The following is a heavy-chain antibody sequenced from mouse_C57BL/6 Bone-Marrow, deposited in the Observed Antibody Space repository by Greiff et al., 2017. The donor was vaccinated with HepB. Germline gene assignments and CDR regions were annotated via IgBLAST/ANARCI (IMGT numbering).Heavy chain of an antibody. CDR2: INPYNGGT. CDR1: GYTFTDYY. V-gene: IGHV1-19*01. J-gene: IGHJ3*01. D-gene: IGHD2-5*01. Sequence: EVQLQQSGPVLVKPGASVKMSCKASGYTFTDYYMNWVKQSHGKSLEWIGVINPYNGGTSYNQKFKGKATLTVDKSSSTAYMELNSLTSEDSAVYYCARDYSNYERFAYWGQGTLVTVSA. CDR3: ARDYSNYERFAY.